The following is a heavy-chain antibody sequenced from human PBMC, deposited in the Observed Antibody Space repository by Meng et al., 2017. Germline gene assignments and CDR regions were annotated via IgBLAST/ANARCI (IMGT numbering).Heavy chain of an antibody. CDR3: ARDRHAGKDV. Sequence: QGPLQQSGPGLVKPSRPLSLSCTGAGGSISSYYWSWIRQHAGKGLEWIGRIYTSGSTNYNPSLKSRVTMSVDTSKNQFSLKLSSVTAADTAVYYCARDRHAGKDVWGQGNPGHRLL. D-gene: IGHD2-2*01. CDR2: IYTSGST. CDR1: GGSISSYY. J-gene: IGHJ4*01. V-gene: IGHV4-4*07.